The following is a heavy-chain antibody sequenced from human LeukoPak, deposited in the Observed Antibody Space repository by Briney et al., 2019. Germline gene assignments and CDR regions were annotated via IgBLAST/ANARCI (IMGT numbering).Heavy chain of an antibody. V-gene: IGHV1-18*01. CDR2: ISAYNGNT. D-gene: IGHD6-25*01. J-gene: IGHJ4*02. Sequence: ASVKVSCKASGYTFTSYGISWVRQAPGQGLEWMGWISAYNGNTNYAQKFQGRVTITADESTSTAYMELSSLRSEDTAVYYCARDGYSSVGFDYWGQGTLVTVSS. CDR3: ARDGYSSVGFDY. CDR1: GYTFTSYG.